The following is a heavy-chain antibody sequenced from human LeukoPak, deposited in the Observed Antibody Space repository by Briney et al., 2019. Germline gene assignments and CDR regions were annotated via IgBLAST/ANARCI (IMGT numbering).Heavy chain of an antibody. V-gene: IGHV3-30*18. J-gene: IGHJ4*02. Sequence: GKSLRLSCEASGFTFRSYGMHWVRQDPGKGLEWLAVISYDGSNKYYADSVKGRFTISRDNSKNTLYLQMNSLSAEDTAVYYCAKDRVAGSYQEGYFDYWGQGTPVTVSS. D-gene: IGHD1-26*01. CDR2: ISYDGSNK. CDR3: AKDRVAGSYQEGYFDY. CDR1: GFTFRSYG.